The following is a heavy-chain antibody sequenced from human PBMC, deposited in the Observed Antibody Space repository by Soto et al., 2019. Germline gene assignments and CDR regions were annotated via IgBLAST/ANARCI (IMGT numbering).Heavy chain of an antibody. V-gene: IGHV4-59*01. CDR3: VRRIVATETFDY. CDR2: IYYSGST. Sequence: PSETLSLTCTVSGGSISGYYWSWIRQPPGKGLEWIGYIYYSGSTSYNPSLMSRLTISVDTSKNQFSLRLTSVTAADTAVYYCVRRIVATETFDYWGQGTLVTVSS. D-gene: IGHD5-12*01. J-gene: IGHJ4*02. CDR1: GGSISGYY.